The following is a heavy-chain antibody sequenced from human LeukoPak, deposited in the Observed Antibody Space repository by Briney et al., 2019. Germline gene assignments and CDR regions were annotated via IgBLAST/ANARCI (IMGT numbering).Heavy chain of an antibody. CDR2: IYYSGST. Sequence: PSETLSLTCTVSGGSISSSSYYWGWIRQPPGKGLEWIGSIYYSGSTYYNPSLKSRVTISVDTSKNQFSLKLSSVTAADTAVYYCARDPPWSLGGGIDYWGQGTLVTVSS. D-gene: IGHD3-16*01. V-gene: IGHV4-39*07. CDR1: GGSISSSSYY. CDR3: ARDPPWSLGGGIDY. J-gene: IGHJ4*02.